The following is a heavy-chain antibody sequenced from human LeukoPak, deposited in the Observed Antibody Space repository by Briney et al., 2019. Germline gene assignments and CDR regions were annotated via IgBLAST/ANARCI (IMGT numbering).Heavy chain of an antibody. CDR2: IDQDGSGK. CDR3: ARGTALPGVDY. Sequence: GGSLRLSCSTSGFIFSDFWMNWVRQAPGKGLEWVANIDQDGSGKNIGGSLRGRFTVSRDNAKNSVFLHMNNVRAEDTAVYYCARGTALPGVDYWGQGILVTVSS. D-gene: IGHD3-10*01. V-gene: IGHV3-7*01. J-gene: IGHJ4*02. CDR1: GFIFSDFW.